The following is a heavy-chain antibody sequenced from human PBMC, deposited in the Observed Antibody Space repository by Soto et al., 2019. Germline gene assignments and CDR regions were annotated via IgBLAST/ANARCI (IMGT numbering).Heavy chain of an antibody. CDR1: GFTFSSYS. Sequence: EVQLVESGGGLVQPGGSLRLSCAASGFTFSSYSMNWVRQAPGKGLEWVSYISSSSSTIYYADSVKGRFTISRDNAKNSXXLQMNSLRAEDTAVYYCARELLPGSGWYDRGWFDPWGQGTLVTVSS. V-gene: IGHV3-48*01. CDR3: ARELLPGSGWYDRGWFDP. J-gene: IGHJ5*02. D-gene: IGHD6-19*01. CDR2: ISSSSSTI.